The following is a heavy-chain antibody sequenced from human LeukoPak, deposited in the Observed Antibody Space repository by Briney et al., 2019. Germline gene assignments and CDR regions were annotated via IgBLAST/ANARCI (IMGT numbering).Heavy chain of an antibody. Sequence: SETLSLTCAVYGGSFSGYYWSWIRQPPGKGLEWIGEINHSGSTNYNPSLKSRVTISVDTSKNQFSLKLSSVTAADTAVHYCARERASAGPFDYWGQGTLVTVSS. D-gene: IGHD6-13*01. CDR2: INHSGST. V-gene: IGHV4-34*01. J-gene: IGHJ4*02. CDR3: ARERASAGPFDY. CDR1: GGSFSGYY.